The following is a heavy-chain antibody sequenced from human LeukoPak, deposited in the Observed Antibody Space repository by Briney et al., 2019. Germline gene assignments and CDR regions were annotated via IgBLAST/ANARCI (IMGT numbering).Heavy chain of an antibody. V-gene: IGHV1-69*01. CDR1: GGTFSSYA. CDR2: IIPIFGTA. D-gene: IGHD4-17*01. Sequence: SVKVSCKASGGTFSSYAISWVRQAPGQGLEWMGGIIPIFGTANYAQKFQGRVTITADESTSTAYMELSSLRAEDTAVYYCASSTVTHDAFDIWGQGTMVTVSS. J-gene: IGHJ3*02. CDR3: ASSTVTHDAFDI.